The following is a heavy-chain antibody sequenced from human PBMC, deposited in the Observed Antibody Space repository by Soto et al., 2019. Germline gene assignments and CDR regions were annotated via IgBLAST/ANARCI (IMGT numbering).Heavy chain of an antibody. CDR2: ITPMFGTA. D-gene: IGHD5-18*01. CDR1: GGTFSTYA. V-gene: IGHV1-69*12. CDR3: ASGIQLWLRRINNGYSG. Sequence: QVQLVQSGAEVKKPESSVKVSCKAPGGTFSTYAISWVRQAPGQGLEWMGGITPMFGTANYAQRFQERVTNTADESTDTGYMGLSRLRSEDTAVYFCASGIQLWLRRINNGYSGWGQGTLVTVSS. J-gene: IGHJ4*02.